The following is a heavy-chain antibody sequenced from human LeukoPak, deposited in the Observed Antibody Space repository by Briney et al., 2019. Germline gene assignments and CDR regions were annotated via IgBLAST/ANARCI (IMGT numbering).Heavy chain of an antibody. Sequence: WASVKVSCKASGYTFTSYGISWVRQAPGQGLEWMGWINPNSGGTNYAQKFQGRVTMTRDTSISTAYVELSRLRSDDTAVYYCARGLWLPTEYFQHWGQGTLVTVSS. CDR1: GYTFTSYG. CDR2: INPNSGGT. J-gene: IGHJ1*01. D-gene: IGHD5-18*01. CDR3: ARGLWLPTEYFQH. V-gene: IGHV1-2*02.